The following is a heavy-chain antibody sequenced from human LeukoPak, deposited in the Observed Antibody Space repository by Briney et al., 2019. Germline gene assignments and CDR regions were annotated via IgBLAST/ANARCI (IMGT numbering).Heavy chain of an antibody. V-gene: IGHV4-30-4*01. CDR3: ARGLVEMATRYFDL. CDR1: GGSISRSDYY. CDR2: IYYSGIT. J-gene: IGHJ2*01. D-gene: IGHD5-24*01. Sequence: SQTLSLTCSVSGGSISRSDYYWSWIRQPPGKGLEWIGYIYYSGITYYNPSLKSRVTISVDTSKNQLSLRLSTVTAADTAVYYCARGLVEMATRYFDLWGRGTLVTVSS.